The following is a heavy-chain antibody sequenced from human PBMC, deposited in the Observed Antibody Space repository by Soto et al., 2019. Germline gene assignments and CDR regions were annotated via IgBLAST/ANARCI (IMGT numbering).Heavy chain of an antibody. CDR2: ISAGSTFT. V-gene: IGHV3-21*01. CDR3: AKEYGSTWIDH. D-gene: IGHD6-13*01. CDR1: GFPFSAFA. Sequence: EVQLVQSGGGLVRPGESLRLSCVVSGFPFSAFAVNWVRQGPGKGLHWVASISAGSTFTSLADSVRGRFTVSRDNSRNTLFLQVNSLRDEDTAVYYCAKEYGSTWIDHWGQGTLVTVSS. J-gene: IGHJ4*02.